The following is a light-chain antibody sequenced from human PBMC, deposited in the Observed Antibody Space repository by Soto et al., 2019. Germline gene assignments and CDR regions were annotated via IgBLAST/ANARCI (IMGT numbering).Light chain of an antibody. CDR2: RAS. J-gene: IGKJ4*01. CDR3: KQYDSSSLT. CDR1: QSISSW. Sequence: DIQMTQSPSTLSASVRDTVTITCRASQSISSWLAWYQQKPGKAPNLLLYRASSLQSGVPSRFSGSGSGTEFTLAISSLQPDDFAAYYCKQYDSSSLTFGGGTKVEIK. V-gene: IGKV1-5*03.